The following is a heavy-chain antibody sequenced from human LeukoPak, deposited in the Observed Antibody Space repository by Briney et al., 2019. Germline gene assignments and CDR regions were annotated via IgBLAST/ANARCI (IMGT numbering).Heavy chain of an antibody. CDR2: ISYDGSNK. CDR3: ARDLDCGGDCYSLAD. J-gene: IGHJ3*01. CDR1: GFTFSSYA. Sequence: GGSLRLSCAASGFTFSSYAMHWVRQAPGKGLEWVAVISYDGSNKYYADSVKGRFTISRDNSKNTLYLQMNSLRAEDTAVYYYARDLDCGGDCYSLADWGQGTMVTVSS. D-gene: IGHD2-21*02. V-gene: IGHV3-30*01.